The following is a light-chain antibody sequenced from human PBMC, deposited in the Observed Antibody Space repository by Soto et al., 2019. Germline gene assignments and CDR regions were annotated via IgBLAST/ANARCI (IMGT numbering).Light chain of an antibody. V-gene: IGKV4-1*01. Sequence: EIVVTQSPDSLAVSLGERATINCKSSQSVLYSSNNKNYLACYQQKPRQPPKLLIYWASTRESGVPDRFSGSGSGTDFTLTISSLQAEDVAVYYCQQYHSTPLTFGGGTKVDIK. CDR1: QSVLYSSNNKNY. CDR2: WAS. CDR3: QQYHSTPLT. J-gene: IGKJ4*01.